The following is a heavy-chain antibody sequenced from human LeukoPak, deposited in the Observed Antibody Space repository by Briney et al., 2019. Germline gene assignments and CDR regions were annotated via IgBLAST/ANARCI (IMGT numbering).Heavy chain of an antibody. J-gene: IGHJ4*02. CDR2: INPNSGGT. V-gene: IGHV1-2*02. CDR3: ARSAESSSWVEFDY. CDR1: GYTFTGYY. Sequence: ASVKVSCKASGYTFTGYYMHWVRQVPGQGLEWMGWINPNSGGTNYAQKFQVRGTMTRDTSISTAYMELSRLRSDDTAVYYCARSAESSSWVEFDYWGRGTLVTVSS. D-gene: IGHD6-13*01.